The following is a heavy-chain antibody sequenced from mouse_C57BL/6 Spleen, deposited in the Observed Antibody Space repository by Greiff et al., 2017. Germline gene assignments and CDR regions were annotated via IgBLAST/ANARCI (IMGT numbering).Heavy chain of an antibody. J-gene: IGHJ2*01. CDR3: ARLDGYYSY. D-gene: IGHD2-3*01. CDR1: GYTFTSYW. Sequence: QVHVKQPGAELVRPGSSVKLSCKASGYTFTSYWMHWVKQRPIQGLEWIGNIDPSDSETHYNQKFKDKATLTVDKSSSTAYMQLSSLTSEDSAVYYCARLDGYYSYWGQGTTLTVSS. CDR2: IDPSDSET. V-gene: IGHV1-52*01.